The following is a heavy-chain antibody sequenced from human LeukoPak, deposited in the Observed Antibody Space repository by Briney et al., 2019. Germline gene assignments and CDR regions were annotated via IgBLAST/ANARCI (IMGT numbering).Heavy chain of an antibody. Sequence: GGSLRLSCAVSGFSFTNYWMHWVRQDPGKGLVWVSYISSDGSVTKYADSVKGRFTISRDNAVNTLYLQMNSLSVEDTAVYYCVRGSLRLPRSTPDYWGQGTLVTVSS. J-gene: IGHJ4*02. CDR1: GFSFTNYW. CDR3: VRGSLRLPRSTPDY. CDR2: ISSDGSVT. V-gene: IGHV3-74*03. D-gene: IGHD2-21*02.